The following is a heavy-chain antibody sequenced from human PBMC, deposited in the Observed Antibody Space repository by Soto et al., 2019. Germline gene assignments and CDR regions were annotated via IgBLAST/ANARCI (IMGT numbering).Heavy chain of an antibody. CDR3: ARGVAI. CDR1: GGSISSGGYF. D-gene: IGHD2-15*01. Sequence: QVQLQESGPGLVQPSQTLSLTCTVSGGSISSGGYFWSWIRQHPGKGLEWIGSIYYSGSTYCNPSLKSRIPLSVDTSKNQFSLKLSSVTAADTAVYYCARGVAIWGQGTMVTVSS. CDR2: IYYSGST. V-gene: IGHV4-31*03. J-gene: IGHJ3*02.